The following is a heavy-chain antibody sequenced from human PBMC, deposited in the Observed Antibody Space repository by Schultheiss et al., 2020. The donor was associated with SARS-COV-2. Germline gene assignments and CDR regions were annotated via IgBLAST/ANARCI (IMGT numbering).Heavy chain of an antibody. J-gene: IGHJ6*02. CDR2: ISWNGGSI. D-gene: IGHD4-11*01. CDR1: GFTFDDYA. V-gene: IGHV3-9*01. Sequence: GGSLRLSCAASGFTFDDYAMHWVRQAPGKGLEWVSRISWNGGSIGYADSVKGRFTISRDNAKNSLYLQMTSLRAEDTALYYCAKDMHSNYVPVYGMDVWGQGTTVTVSS. CDR3: AKDMHSNYVPVYGMDV.